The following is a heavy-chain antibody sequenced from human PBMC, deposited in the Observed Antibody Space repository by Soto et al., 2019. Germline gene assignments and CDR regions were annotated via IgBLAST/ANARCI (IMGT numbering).Heavy chain of an antibody. CDR2: IQSGGTT. D-gene: IGHD2-15*01. CDR1: GFTVSSKY. V-gene: IGHV3-66*01. CDR3: ARDDVLCDGGRCYGIPLDV. J-gene: IGHJ6*04. Sequence: GGSLRLSCAASGFTVSSKYMTWVSQAPGKGLEWVSLIQSGGTTYYADSVKGRFTISRDTSENTLHLQMDSLRVEDTAVYYCARDDVLCDGGRCYGIPLDVWGEGTTVTVSS.